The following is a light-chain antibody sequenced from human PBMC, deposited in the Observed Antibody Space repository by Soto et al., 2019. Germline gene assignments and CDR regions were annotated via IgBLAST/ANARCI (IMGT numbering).Light chain of an antibody. V-gene: IGKV1-5*01. CDR2: HAS. CDR1: QSISNW. Sequence: DIPMTQSPSTLPASVGDRDTIPCRASQSISNWLAWYQQKPGTAPKVLIYHASNLQSGVPSRFSGSGSGTEFTLSSCSLQPDNFASYYSQPYHRSSFGQGTKVDI. CDR3: QPYHRSS. J-gene: IGKJ1*01.